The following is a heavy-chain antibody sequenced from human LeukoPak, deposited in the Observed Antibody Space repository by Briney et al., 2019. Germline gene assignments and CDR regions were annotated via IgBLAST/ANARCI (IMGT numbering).Heavy chain of an antibody. CDR1: GLTFSDHA. D-gene: IGHD1-1*01. J-gene: IGHJ4*02. CDR2: ISGSSGNT. V-gene: IGHV3-23*01. CDR3: ANWEAGTKGLY. Sequence: PGGSLRLSCAASGLTFSDHAMGWVRQAPGKGLEWVSSISGSSGNTYYADSVKGRYSISRDNSKNTVFLQINRLRAEDTAIYYCANWEAGTKGLYWGQGTLVTVSS.